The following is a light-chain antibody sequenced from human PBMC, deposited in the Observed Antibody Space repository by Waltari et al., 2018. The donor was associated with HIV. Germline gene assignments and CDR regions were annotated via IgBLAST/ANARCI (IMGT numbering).Light chain of an antibody. CDR3: QAWDSGIH. V-gene: IGLV3-1*01. J-gene: IGLJ2*01. CDR1: KLADKY. CDR2: QDT. Sequence: SYELTQPPSVSVSPGQTVSITCSGDKLADKYVCWYQQRSGQSPVVVIYQDTKRPSGIPVRFSGSNSGNTATLTISGTQAVDEAIYYCQAWDSGIHFGGGTKLTVV.